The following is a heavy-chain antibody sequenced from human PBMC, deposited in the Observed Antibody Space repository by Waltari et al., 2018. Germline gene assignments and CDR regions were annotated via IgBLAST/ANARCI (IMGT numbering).Heavy chain of an antibody. Sequence: EVQLLESGGGLVQPGGSLRLSCAASGFTFSSYAMSWVRQAPGKGLEWVSVIYSGGSTYYADSVKGRFTISRDKSKNTLYLQMNSLRAEDTAVYYCAKDTRLQPYYMDVWGKGTTVTVSS. CDR1: GFTFSSYA. CDR2: IYSGGST. V-gene: IGHV3-23*03. CDR3: AKDTRLQPYYMDV. D-gene: IGHD4-4*01. J-gene: IGHJ6*03.